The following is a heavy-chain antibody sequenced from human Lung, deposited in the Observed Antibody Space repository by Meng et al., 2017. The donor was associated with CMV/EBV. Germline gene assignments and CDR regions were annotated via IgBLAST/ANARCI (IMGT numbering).Heavy chain of an antibody. D-gene: IGHD3-3*01. Sequence: GESXKISCAASGFTLKYYGMHWVRQAPGKGLEWVAFIHFDGSNEHYADSVTGRFTISRDNPKNMLYLEMNSLKVEDTAVYYCAKAVFGVVIDYWGQGTRVNVYS. J-gene: IGHJ4*02. CDR2: IHFDGSNE. CDR3: AKAVFGVVIDY. CDR1: GFTLKYYG. V-gene: IGHV3-30*02.